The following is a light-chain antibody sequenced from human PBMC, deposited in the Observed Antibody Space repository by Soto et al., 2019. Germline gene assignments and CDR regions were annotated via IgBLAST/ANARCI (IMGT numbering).Light chain of an antibody. CDR2: DAS. CDR3: QQRSNWPRT. V-gene: IGKV3-11*01. Sequence: EIVLTQSPATLSLSPGERANLSCRASQSVSSYLAWYQQKCGQAPRLLIYDASNRATGIPARFSGSGSGTDFTLTISSLEPEDFAVYYCQQRSNWPRTFGQGTKVDIK. CDR1: QSVSSY. J-gene: IGKJ1*01.